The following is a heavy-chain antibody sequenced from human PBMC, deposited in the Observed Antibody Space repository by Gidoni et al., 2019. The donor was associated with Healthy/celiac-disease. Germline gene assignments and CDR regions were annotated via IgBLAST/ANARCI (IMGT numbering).Heavy chain of an antibody. CDR3: AKDSGYDILTGYSHFDY. CDR2: ISWNSGNK. CDR1: GFTFDDSA. V-gene: IGHV3-9*01. D-gene: IGHD3-9*01. J-gene: IGHJ4*02. Sequence: EMQLVESGGGLVEYGRSLSLSCAASGFTFDDSAMHWVRPAPGQGLEWVSGISWNSGNKGYADSVKGRVTISRDNAKKSLYLQMNSLRAEDTALYYCAKDSGYDILTGYSHFDYWGQGTLVTVSS.